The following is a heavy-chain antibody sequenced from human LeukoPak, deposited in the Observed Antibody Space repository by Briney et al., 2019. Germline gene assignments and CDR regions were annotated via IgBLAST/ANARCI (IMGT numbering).Heavy chain of an antibody. D-gene: IGHD3-9*01. V-gene: IGHV3-30*18. CDR3: AKGVFYDILTGTDY. Sequence: GGSLRLSCAASGFTFSSYGMHWVRQAPGKGLEWVAVISYDGSNKYYADSVKGRFTISRDNSKNTLYLQMNSLRAEDTAVYYCAKGVFYDILTGTDYWGQGTLVTVSS. J-gene: IGHJ4*02. CDR1: GFTFSSYG. CDR2: ISYDGSNK.